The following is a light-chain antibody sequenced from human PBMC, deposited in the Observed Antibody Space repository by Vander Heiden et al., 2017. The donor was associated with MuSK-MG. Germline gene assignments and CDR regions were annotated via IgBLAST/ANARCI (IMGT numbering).Light chain of an antibody. CDR3: SSYTSSSPYVV. J-gene: IGLJ2*01. CDR2: DVS. V-gene: IGLV2-14*03. CDR1: SSDVGGYNY. Sequence: QSALTQPASGSGSPGQSITISCTGTSSDVGGYNYVSWYQQHPGKAPKLMIYDVSNRPSGVSNRFSGSKSGNTASLTISGLQAEDEADYYCSSYTSSSPYVVFGGGTKLTVL.